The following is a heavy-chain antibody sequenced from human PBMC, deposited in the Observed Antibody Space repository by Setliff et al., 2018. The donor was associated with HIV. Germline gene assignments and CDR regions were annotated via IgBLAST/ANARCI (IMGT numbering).Heavy chain of an antibody. Sequence: ASVKVSCKASGGTFSSYAISWVRQAPGQGLEWMGGIIPIFGTANYAQKFQGRVTITADESTSTAYMKLSSLRSEDTAVYYCASGPLYYGSGSYYMAGYFDYWGQGTLVTVSS. CDR1: GGTFSSYA. D-gene: IGHD3-10*01. CDR2: IIPIFGTA. V-gene: IGHV1-69*13. CDR3: ASGPLYYGSGSYYMAGYFDY. J-gene: IGHJ4*02.